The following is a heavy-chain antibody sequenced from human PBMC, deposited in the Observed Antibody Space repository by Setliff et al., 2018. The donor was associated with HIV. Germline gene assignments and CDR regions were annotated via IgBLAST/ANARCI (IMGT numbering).Heavy chain of an antibody. CDR1: GDSISSSAYY. CDR3: ARDVMEWFGNYFDN. CDR2: VYTTGSA. D-gene: IGHD3-3*01. Sequence: SETLSLTCTVSGDSISSSAYYWGWIRQPAGKGLEWIGHVYTTGSASYNPSLESRVTILEALSKNQFSLNLDSVTAADTAVYYCARDVMEWFGNYFDNWGQGALVTVSS. J-gene: IGHJ4*02. V-gene: IGHV4-61*09.